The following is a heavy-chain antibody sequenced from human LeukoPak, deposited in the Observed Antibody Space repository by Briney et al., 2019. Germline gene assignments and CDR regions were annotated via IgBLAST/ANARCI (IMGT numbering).Heavy chain of an antibody. D-gene: IGHD2-2*01. J-gene: IGHJ6*02. CDR2: ISWTSGSI. Sequence: AKSLRLSCAASAFTFAASAMHWVRQAPGHALESASRISWTSGSIGYADSVKGRFTISRANAKNSLYLQMNSLRAEDTALYYCAKDIRQLLSFGMDVWRQGTTVTVSS. V-gene: IGHV3-9*01. CDR1: AFTFAASA. CDR3: AKDIRQLLSFGMDV.